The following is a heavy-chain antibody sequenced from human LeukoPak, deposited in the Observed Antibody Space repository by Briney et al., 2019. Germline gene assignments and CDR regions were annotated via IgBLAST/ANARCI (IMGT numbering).Heavy chain of an antibody. CDR1: GGSISSYY. V-gene: IGHV4-4*07. Sequence: KPSETLSLTCTVSGGSISSYYWSRIRQPAGKGLEWIGRIYTSGSTNYNPSLKSRVTMSVDTSKNQFSPKLSSVTAADTAVYYCARDRDPMDIVVVPAAPFDYWGQGTLVTVSS. CDR3: ARDRDPMDIVVVPAAPFDY. J-gene: IGHJ4*02. D-gene: IGHD2-2*03. CDR2: IYTSGST.